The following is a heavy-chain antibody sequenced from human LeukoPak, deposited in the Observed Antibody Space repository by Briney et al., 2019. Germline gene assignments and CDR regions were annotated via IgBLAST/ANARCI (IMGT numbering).Heavy chain of an antibody. J-gene: IGHJ6*03. V-gene: IGHV4-59*01. CDR3: AREVGEMATIDPGGHYYYYYMDV. CDR2: IYYSGST. D-gene: IGHD5-24*01. CDR1: GGSISSYY. Sequence: SETLSLTCTVSGGSISSYYWSWIRQPPGKGLEWIGYIYYSGSTDYNPSLKSRVTISVDTSKNQFSLKLSSVTAADTAVYYCAREVGEMATIDPGGHYYYYYMDVWGKGTTVTVSS.